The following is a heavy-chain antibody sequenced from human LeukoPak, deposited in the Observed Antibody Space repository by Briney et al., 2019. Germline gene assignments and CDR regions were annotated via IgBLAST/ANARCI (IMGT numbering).Heavy chain of an antibody. D-gene: IGHD6-19*01. V-gene: IGHV1-2*02. CDR1: GYTFTGYY. J-gene: IGHJ4*02. CDR3: ARGPVGPEWLVWDFDY. Sequence: ASVKVSCKASGYTFTGYYMHWVRQAPGQGLELMGWINPNSGGTNYAQKFQGRVTMTRDTSISTAYMELSRLRSDDTAVYYCARGPVGPEWLVWDFDYWGQGTLVTVSS. CDR2: INPNSGGT.